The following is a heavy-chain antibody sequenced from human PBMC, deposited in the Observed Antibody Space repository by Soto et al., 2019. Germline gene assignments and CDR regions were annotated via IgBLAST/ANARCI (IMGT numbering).Heavy chain of an antibody. J-gene: IGHJ3*02. V-gene: IGHV3-30-3*01. CDR3: AREYSSGWYNAFDI. CDR2: ISYDGNNK. Sequence: QVQLVESGGGVVQPGRSLRLSCAASGFTFTSYAMHWVRQAPGKGLEWVAVISYDGNNKYYTDSVKGRFTISRDNSKNKLYLQMNSLRPEDTAVYYCAREYSSGWYNAFDIWGQGTMVTVSS. CDR1: GFTFTSYA. D-gene: IGHD6-19*01.